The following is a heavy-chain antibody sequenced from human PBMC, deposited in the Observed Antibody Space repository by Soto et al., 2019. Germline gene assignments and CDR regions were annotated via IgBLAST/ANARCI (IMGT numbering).Heavy chain of an antibody. J-gene: IGHJ5*02. V-gene: IGHV4-61*08. Sequence: SETLSLTCAVSGGSISSGGYSWSWIRQPPGKGLEWIGYIYYSGSTNYNPSLKSRVTISVDTSKNQFSLKLSSVTAADTAVYYCARRRGYCSSTSCQNWFDPWGQGTLVTVSS. CDR1: GGSISSGGYS. CDR3: ARRRGYCSSTSCQNWFDP. CDR2: IYYSGST. D-gene: IGHD2-2*03.